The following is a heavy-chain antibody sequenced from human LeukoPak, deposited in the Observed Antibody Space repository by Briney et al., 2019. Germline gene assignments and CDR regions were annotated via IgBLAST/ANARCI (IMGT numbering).Heavy chain of an antibody. CDR1: GFTFSSYS. V-gene: IGHV3-53*01. CDR2: IYSGGST. CDR3: ARSGFQKVEMATILDY. D-gene: IGHD5-24*01. J-gene: IGHJ4*02. Sequence: GGSLRLSCAASGFTFSSYSMNWVRQAPGKGLEWVSVIYSGGSTYYADSVKGRFTISRDNSKNTLYLQMNSLRAEDTAVYYCARSGFQKVEMATILDYWGQGTLVTVSS.